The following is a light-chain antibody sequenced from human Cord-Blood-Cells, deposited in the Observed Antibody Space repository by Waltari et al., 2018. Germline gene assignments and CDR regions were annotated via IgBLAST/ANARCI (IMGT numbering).Light chain of an antibody. Sequence: QSALTQPASVSGSPGQSITISCTGTSSDVGRSNLVSWYQQHPGKAPKLMIYEVSKRPSGVSNRFSGSKSGNTASLTISGLQAEDEADYYCCSYAGSSTFVFGTGTKVTVL. CDR1: SSDVGRSNL. J-gene: IGLJ1*01. CDR2: EVS. CDR3: CSYAGSSTFV. V-gene: IGLV2-23*02.